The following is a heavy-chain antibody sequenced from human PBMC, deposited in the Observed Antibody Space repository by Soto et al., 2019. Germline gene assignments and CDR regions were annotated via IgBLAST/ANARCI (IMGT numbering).Heavy chain of an antibody. CDR2: IWSDGSNK. Sequence: GGSLRLSCAASGFTFSTYGMHWVRQAPGKGLERVALIWSDGSNKYYADSVKGRFTISRDNSKNTLFLQMNSLRAEVSAVYYCVRVFDTYYFDLWGQGNMVTVSS. V-gene: IGHV3-33*01. J-gene: IGHJ4*02. CDR3: VRVFDTYYFDL. D-gene: IGHD3-9*01. CDR1: GFTFSTYG.